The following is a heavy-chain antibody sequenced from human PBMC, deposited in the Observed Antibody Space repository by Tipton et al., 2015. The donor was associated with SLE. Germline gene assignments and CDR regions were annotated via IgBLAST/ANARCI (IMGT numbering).Heavy chain of an antibody. CDR1: GFTYSGYA. CDR2: IRADGSNK. Sequence: SLRLSCAASGFTYSGYAMHWVRQAPGKGLEWVAFIRADGSNKDYAESVKGRFTISRDNSKNTLYLQMNRLGVEDTAVYYCAGGTGAYVDHWGQGTLVTVSS. V-gene: IGHV3-30*02. CDR3: AGGTGAYVDH. D-gene: IGHD3-16*01. J-gene: IGHJ4*02.